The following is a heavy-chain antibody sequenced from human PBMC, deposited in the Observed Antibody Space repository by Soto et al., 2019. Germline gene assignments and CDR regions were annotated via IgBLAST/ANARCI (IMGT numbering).Heavy chain of an antibody. CDR2: ISSSGSTI. CDR1: EFTFSDYY. CDR3: SRMGDFWSGNYMAV. J-gene: IGHJ6*02. V-gene: IGHV3-11*01. Sequence: QVQLVESGGGLVKPGGSLRLSCAASEFTFSDYYMNWIRQAPGKGLEWVSYISSSGSTIYYADSVKDRFTISRDNAKNSLYLQINSLRAEDTAVYYCSRMGDFWSGNYMAVWGQGTTVTVSS. D-gene: IGHD3-3*01.